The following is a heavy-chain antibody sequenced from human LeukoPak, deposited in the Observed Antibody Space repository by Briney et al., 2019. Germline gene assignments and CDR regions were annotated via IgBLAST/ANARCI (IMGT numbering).Heavy chain of an antibody. CDR1: GFTFNNYA. J-gene: IGHJ4*02. Sequence: GGSLRLSCAASGFTFNNYAMSWVRQAPGKGLEWVSAVSGSGDSYYADSVKGRFTISRDNSKNTLYLQMNSLRAEDTAVYYCAKDLAYYDSSGYTYFDYWGQGTLVTVSS. CDR3: AKDLAYYDSSGYTYFDY. D-gene: IGHD3-22*01. V-gene: IGHV3-23*01. CDR2: VSGSGDS.